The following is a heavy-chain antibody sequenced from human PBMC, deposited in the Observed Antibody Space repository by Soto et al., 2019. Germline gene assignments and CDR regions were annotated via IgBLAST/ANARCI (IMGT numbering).Heavy chain of an antibody. J-gene: IGHJ6*02. CDR1: GFTFSSYA. D-gene: IGHD2-2*01. CDR3: AIKCSSTTCHNYGMDV. Sequence: GGSLRLSCAASGFTFSSYAMHWVRQAPGKGLEWVAVISYDGSNKYYADSVKGRFTISRDNSKNTLYLQMTSLRAEDTAVYYCAIKCSSTTCHNYGMDVWGQGTTVTVSS. V-gene: IGHV3-30-3*01. CDR2: ISYDGSNK.